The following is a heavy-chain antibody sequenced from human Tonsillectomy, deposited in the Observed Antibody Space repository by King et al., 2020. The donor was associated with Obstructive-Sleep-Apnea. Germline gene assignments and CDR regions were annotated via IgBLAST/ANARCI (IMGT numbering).Heavy chain of an antibody. J-gene: IGHJ4*02. D-gene: IGHD1-26*01. CDR1: GASISSYY. Sequence: QLQESGPGLVKPSETLSLTCTVSGASISSYYWSWIRQPPAKGLEWIGYIYYRGSTNYNPSLKSRVTISVDTSKNQFSLKLSSVTAADTAVYYCARTVGSTAGLFDYWGQGTLVTVSS. CDR2: IYYRGST. V-gene: IGHV4-59*01. CDR3: ARTVGSTAGLFDY.